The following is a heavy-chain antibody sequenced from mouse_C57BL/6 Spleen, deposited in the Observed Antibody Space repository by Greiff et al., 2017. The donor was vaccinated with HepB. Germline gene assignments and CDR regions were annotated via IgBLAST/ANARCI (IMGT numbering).Heavy chain of an antibody. CDR3: ARRRGSSWDYAMDY. D-gene: IGHD1-1*01. Sequence: VQLQQPGAELVMPGASVKLSCKASGYTFTSYWMHWVKQRPGQGLEWIGEIDPSDSYTNYNQKFKGKSTLTVDKSSSTAYMQLSSLTSEDSAVYYCARRRGSSWDYAMDYWGQGTSVTVSS. V-gene: IGHV1-69*01. J-gene: IGHJ4*01. CDR2: IDPSDSYT. CDR1: GYTFTSYW.